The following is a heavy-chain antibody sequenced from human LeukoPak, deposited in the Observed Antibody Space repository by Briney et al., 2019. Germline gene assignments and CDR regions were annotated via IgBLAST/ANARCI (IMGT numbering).Heavy chain of an antibody. D-gene: IGHD5-18*01. CDR3: ARDARGYSYGFPFDY. J-gene: IGHJ4*02. V-gene: IGHV1-69*05. CDR2: IIPIFGTA. Sequence: VASVKVSCKASGGTFSSYAISWVRQAPGQGLEWMGGIIPIFGTANYAQEFQGRVTITTDESTSTAYMELSSLRSEDTAVYYCARDARGYSYGFPFDYWGQGTLVTVSS. CDR1: GGTFSSYA.